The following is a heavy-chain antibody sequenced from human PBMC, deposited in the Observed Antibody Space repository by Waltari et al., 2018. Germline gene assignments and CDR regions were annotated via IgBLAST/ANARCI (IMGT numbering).Heavy chain of an antibody. CDR1: GFTFSNYA. CDR2: ISGSGGTT. V-gene: IGHV3-23*01. J-gene: IGHJ3*02. CDR3: AKDRGVNTDAFDI. D-gene: IGHD3-10*01. Sequence: EVQLLESGGGWVQPGGSLRLSCAASGFTFSNYAMSWVRQAPGKGLEWVSVISGSGGTTYYADPVKGRFTISRDNSKNTLYLQMNSLRAEDTAVYYCAKDRGVNTDAFDIWGQGTMVTVSS.